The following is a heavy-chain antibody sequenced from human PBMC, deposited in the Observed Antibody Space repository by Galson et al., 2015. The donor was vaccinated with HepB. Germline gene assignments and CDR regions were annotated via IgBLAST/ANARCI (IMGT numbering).Heavy chain of an antibody. D-gene: IGHD2-2*01. Sequence: SLRLSCAASGFTFSSYGMHWVRQAPGKGLEWVAVISYAGSNKYYADSVKGRFTISRDNSKNTLYLQMNSLRAEDTAVYYCAKAFRAVVPAALSDYWGQGTLVTVSS. V-gene: IGHV3-30*18. CDR2: ISYAGSNK. J-gene: IGHJ4*02. CDR3: AKAFRAVVPAALSDY. CDR1: GFTFSSYG.